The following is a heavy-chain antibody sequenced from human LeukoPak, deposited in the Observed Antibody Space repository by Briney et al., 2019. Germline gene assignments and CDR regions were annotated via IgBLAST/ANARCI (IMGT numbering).Heavy chain of an antibody. J-gene: IGHJ6*03. V-gene: IGHV3-23*01. Sequence: PGGSLRLSCAASGFTFSSFAMSWVRQAPGQGLEWVSAISDNSGNTNYADSVKGRFTISRDNSKNTLYLQMNSLRAEDTAVYFCAKGSGWEASYFYYYMDVWGKGTTVTISS. D-gene: IGHD1-26*01. CDR3: AKGSGWEASYFYYYMDV. CDR1: GFTFSSFA. CDR2: ISDNSGNT.